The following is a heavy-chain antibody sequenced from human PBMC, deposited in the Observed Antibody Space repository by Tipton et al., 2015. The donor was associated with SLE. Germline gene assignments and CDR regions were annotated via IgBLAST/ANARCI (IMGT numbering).Heavy chain of an antibody. CDR1: GGSISSYY. CDR2: IYYGGST. CDR3: ARWGAGAFDI. D-gene: IGHD3-16*01. J-gene: IGHJ3*02. V-gene: IGHV4-59*12. Sequence: TLSLTCTVSGGSISSYYWSWIRQPPGEGLEWIANIYYGGSTNYNPSLKSRVTISVDTSKNQFSLKLSSVTAADTAIYYCARWGAGAFDIWGQGTLVTVSS.